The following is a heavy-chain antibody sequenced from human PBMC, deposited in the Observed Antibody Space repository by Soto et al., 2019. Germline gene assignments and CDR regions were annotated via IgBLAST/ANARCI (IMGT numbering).Heavy chain of an antibody. V-gene: IGHV4-31*03. CDR3: ARVRGGGPFDD. D-gene: IGHD3-16*01. CDR1: GGSISSGGYY. J-gene: IGHJ4*02. Sequence: QVQLQESGPGLVKPSQTLSLTCTVSGGSISSGGYYWSWIRQHPGKGLEWIGYIYYSGGTYYNPSLKRRVTTAVDTSKNQVSLKLSSVTAAGTAVYYCARVRGGGPFDDGGQGTRVTVSS. CDR2: IYYSGGT.